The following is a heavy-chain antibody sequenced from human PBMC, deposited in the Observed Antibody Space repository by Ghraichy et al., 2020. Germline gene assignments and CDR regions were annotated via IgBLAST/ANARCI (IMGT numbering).Heavy chain of an antibody. V-gene: IGHV1-18*01. J-gene: IGHJ4*02. CDR3: ARGGPLEAYGSSFDD. CDR2: ISAKNGHT. Sequence: ASVTVSCKSSDDSFSRYGFAWVRQAPGQGLEWMGWISAKNGHTKYAQKFQGRVTMTTDTSTRTVYMEMKSLRSGDTAVYFCARGGPLEAYGSSFDDWGQGTLVIVSS. CDR1: DDSFSRYG. D-gene: IGHD3-10*01.